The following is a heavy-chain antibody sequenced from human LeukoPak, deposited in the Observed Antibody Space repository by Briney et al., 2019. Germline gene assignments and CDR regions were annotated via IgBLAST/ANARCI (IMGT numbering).Heavy chain of an antibody. CDR3: AKGRYESSGFNWAA. CDR2: LSGSGGSA. J-gene: IGHJ4*02. D-gene: IGHD3-22*01. Sequence: GGSLRLSCAASGFTFSNYSMNWVRQAPGKGLEWVSILSGSGGSAYYADSVKGRFTISRDNSKNTLYLQMNSLRAEDTAVYYCAKGRYESSGFNWAAWGQGTLVTVSS. V-gene: IGHV3-23*01. CDR1: GFTFSNYS.